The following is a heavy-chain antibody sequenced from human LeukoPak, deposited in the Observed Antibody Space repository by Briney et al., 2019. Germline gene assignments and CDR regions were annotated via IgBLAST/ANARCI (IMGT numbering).Heavy chain of an antibody. D-gene: IGHD3-22*01. CDR3: ARGPSGYPFDY. CDR1: GGSISSSSYY. CDR2: IYYSGST. V-gene: IGHV4-39*07. J-gene: IGHJ4*02. Sequence: SETLSLTCTVSGGSISSSSYYWGWIRQPPGKGLEWIGSIYYSGSTYYNPSLKSRVTISVDTSKNQFSLKLSSVTAADTAVYYCARGPSGYPFDYWGQGTLVTVSS.